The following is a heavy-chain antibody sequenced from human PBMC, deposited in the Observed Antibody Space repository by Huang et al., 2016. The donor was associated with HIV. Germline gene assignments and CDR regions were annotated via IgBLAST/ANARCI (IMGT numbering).Heavy chain of an antibody. CDR1: GDMFGSYG. Sequence: QVQLVQSGSEVKKLGSTVKLSCKASGDMFGSYGFTWVRQAPGRGLEWSGKIIRSFGTVKTGQRCPGRGTITADVSTSTVYLELRGLSSGDTAVYYCAGARYLDRYTTSFIDSWGQGTLVTVSS. J-gene: IGHJ4*02. V-gene: IGHV1-69*18. CDR3: AGARYLDRYTTSFIDS. D-gene: IGHD3-9*01. CDR2: IIRSFGTV.